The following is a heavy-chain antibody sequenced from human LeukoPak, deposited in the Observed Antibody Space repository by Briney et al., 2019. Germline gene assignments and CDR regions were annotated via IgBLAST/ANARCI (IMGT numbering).Heavy chain of an antibody. J-gene: IGHJ4*02. CDR3: AKGRYTAMSYFDY. CDR1: GFTFSSYG. V-gene: IGHV3-33*06. Sequence: GRSLRLPCAASGFTFSSYGMHWVRQAPGKGLEWVAVIWYDGSNKYYADSVKGRFTISRDNSKNTLYLQMNSLRAEDTAVYYCAKGRYTAMSYFDYWGQGTLVTVSS. D-gene: IGHD5-18*01. CDR2: IWYDGSNK.